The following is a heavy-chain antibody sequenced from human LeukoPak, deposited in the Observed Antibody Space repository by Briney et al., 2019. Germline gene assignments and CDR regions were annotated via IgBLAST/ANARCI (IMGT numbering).Heavy chain of an antibody. CDR3: ARDQYDSVWDSHRPYFDY. V-gene: IGHV1-18*01. CDR2: ISVYNGNT. CDR1: GYTFSSYG. J-gene: IGHJ4*02. Sequence: GASVKVSCKASGYTFSSYGISWVRQAPGQGLEWMGWISVYNGNTKYEQKFQGRVTMTTDTFTSTAYMEVTSLRSDDTAVYYCARDQYDSVWDSHRPYFDYWGQGTLVTVSS. D-gene: IGHD3-16*02.